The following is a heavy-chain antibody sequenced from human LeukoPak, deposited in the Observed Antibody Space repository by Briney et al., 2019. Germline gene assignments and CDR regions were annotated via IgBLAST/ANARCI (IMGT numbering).Heavy chain of an antibody. CDR1: GFTFSSCW. V-gene: IGHV3-7*04. CDR3: ARAGAGKRSYYFDY. D-gene: IGHD3-10*01. J-gene: IGHJ4*02. Sequence: PGGSLRLSCAASGFTFSSCWMSWVRQAPGKGLEWVANIKQDGSEKYYVDFVKGRFTISRDNAKNSLYLQMNSLRAEDTAVYYCARAGAGKRSYYFDYWGQGTLVTVSS. CDR2: IKQDGSEK.